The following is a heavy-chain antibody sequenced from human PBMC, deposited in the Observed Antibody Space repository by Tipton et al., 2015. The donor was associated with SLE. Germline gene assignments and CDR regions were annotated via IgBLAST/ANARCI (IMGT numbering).Heavy chain of an antibody. CDR3: ARVDIVATMGIYYYYMDV. CDR2: IFHSGST. J-gene: IGHJ6*03. CDR1: GYSISSGYY. Sequence: TLSLTCAVSGYSISSGYYWGWIRQPPGKGLGWIGSIFHSGSTYYNPSLKSRVTISVDRSKNQFSLKLSSVTAADTAVYYCARVDIVATMGIYYYYMDVWGKGTTVTVSS. V-gene: IGHV4-38-2*01. D-gene: IGHD5-12*01.